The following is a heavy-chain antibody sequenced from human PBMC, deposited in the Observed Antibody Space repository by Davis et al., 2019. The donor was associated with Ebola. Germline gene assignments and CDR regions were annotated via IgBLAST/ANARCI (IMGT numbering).Heavy chain of an antibody. V-gene: IGHV1-18*04. J-gene: IGHJ4*02. D-gene: IGHD2-15*01. Sequence: AASVKVSCKASDYTFTSYGITWVRQAPGQGLEWMGWINPHNGNTNYAQNVQGRVTMTTDTSTSTAYMEVGSLRSDDTAVYYCASNRRYCSGGSCPYYFDYWGQGTLVTVSS. CDR3: ASNRRYCSGGSCPYYFDY. CDR1: DYTFTSYG. CDR2: INPHNGNT.